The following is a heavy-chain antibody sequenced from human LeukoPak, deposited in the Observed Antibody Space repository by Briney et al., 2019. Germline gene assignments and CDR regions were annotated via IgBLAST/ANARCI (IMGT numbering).Heavy chain of an antibody. J-gene: IGHJ4*02. CDR1: GSTSGSYG. CDR2: VWTDGERK. Sequence: SGGSLRLSCAASGSTSGSYGFHWVRQAPGKGLEWVAVVWTDGERKYYADSVKGRFTISRDNSKNTLYPQMNSLRAEDTAVYYCAKDIGSGTPLGFDYWGQGTLVTVSS. V-gene: IGHV3-30*02. D-gene: IGHD3-10*01. CDR3: AKDIGSGTPLGFDY.